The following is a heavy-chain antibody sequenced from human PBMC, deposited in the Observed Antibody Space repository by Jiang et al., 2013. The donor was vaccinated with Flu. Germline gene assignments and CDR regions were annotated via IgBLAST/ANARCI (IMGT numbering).Heavy chain of an antibody. J-gene: IGHJ3*02. V-gene: IGHV4-4*02. D-gene: IGHD2-21*02. CDR2: IYHSGST. CDR1: GGSISSSNW. CDR3: ARVYKGYAESRLLFDAFDI. Sequence: GPGLVKPSGTLSLTCAVSGGSISSSNWWSWVRQPPGKGLEWIGEIYHSGSTNYNPSLKSRVTISVDKSKNQFSLKLTSVTAADTAVYYCARVYKGYAESRLLFDAFDIWGQGTMVTVSS.